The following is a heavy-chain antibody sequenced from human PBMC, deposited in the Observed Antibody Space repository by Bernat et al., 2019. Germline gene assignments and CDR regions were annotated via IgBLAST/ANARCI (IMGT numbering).Heavy chain of an antibody. CDR3: AREGGDILTPFDI. J-gene: IGHJ3*02. CDR2: IYYSGST. CDR1: GGSISSGGYY. Sequence: QVQLQESGPGLVKPSQTLSLTCTVSGGSISSGGYYWSWIRQHPGKGLEWIGYIYYSGSTYYNPSLKSRVTISVDTSKNQFSMKLSSVTAADTAVYYCAREGGDILTPFDIWGQGTMVTVSS. V-gene: IGHV4-31*03. D-gene: IGHD3-9*01.